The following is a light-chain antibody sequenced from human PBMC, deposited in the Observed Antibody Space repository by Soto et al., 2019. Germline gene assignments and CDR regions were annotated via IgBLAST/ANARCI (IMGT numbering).Light chain of an antibody. CDR2: DVN. CDR3: CSYAGGYTFV. V-gene: IGLV2-11*01. J-gene: IGLJ1*01. Sequence: QSALTQPRSVSGSPGQSVPISCTGTSNDVGDYDYVSWYQQYPGKAPKLIIYDVNKRPSGVPDRFSGSKSGNTASLTISALQAEDEADYHCCSYAGGYTFVFGTGTKLTVL. CDR1: SNDVGDYDY.